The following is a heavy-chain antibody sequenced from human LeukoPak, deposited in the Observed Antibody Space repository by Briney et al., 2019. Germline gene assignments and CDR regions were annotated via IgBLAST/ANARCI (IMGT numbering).Heavy chain of an antibody. D-gene: IGHD1-1*01. CDR2: INSGSTYT. J-gene: IGHJ4*02. V-gene: IGHV3-69-1*01. Sequence: PGGSLRLSCVASGFTFSDHYMDWVRQAPGKGLEWVSSINSGSTYTYYTESVKGRFTVSRDNAKNSLFLQMNSLRAEDTAIYYCARSLTTLTYEGYWGQGTLVTVSS. CDR1: GFTFSDHY. CDR3: ARSLTTLTYEGY.